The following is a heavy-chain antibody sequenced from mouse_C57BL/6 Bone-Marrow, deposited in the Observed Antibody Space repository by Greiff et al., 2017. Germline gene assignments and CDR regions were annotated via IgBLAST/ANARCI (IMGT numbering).Heavy chain of an antibody. Sequence: EVQLQQSGPELVKPGASVKISCKASGYSFTGYYMNWVKQSPEKSLEWIGEINPSTGGTTYNQKFKAKATLTVDKSSSTAYMQLKSLTSEDSAVYYCARKVRRIFAYGGQGTLVTVSA. V-gene: IGHV1-42*01. CDR2: INPSTGGT. J-gene: IGHJ3*01. D-gene: IGHD1-3*01. CDR3: ARKVRRIFAY. CDR1: GYSFTGYY.